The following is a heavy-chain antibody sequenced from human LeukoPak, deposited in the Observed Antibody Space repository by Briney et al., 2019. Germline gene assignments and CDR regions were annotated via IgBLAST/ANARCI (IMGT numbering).Heavy chain of an antibody. J-gene: IGHJ5*02. CDR1: GGSISSSSYY. CDR2: IYYSGST. Sequence: SETLSLTCTVSGGSISSSSYYWGWIRQPPGKGLEWIGSIYYSGSTYYNPSLKSRVTISVDTSKNQFSLKLSSVTAADTAVYYCARLGIQCGSFDPWGQGTLVTVSS. V-gene: IGHV4-39*01. D-gene: IGHD2-21*01. CDR3: ARLGIQCGSFDP.